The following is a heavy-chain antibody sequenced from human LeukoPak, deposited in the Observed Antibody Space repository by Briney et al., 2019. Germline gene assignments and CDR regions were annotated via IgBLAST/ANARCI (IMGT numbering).Heavy chain of an antibody. D-gene: IGHD4-17*01. V-gene: IGHV4-4*02. Sequence: SETLSLTCAVSGGSISSSNWWSWVRQPPGKGLGWIGEIYHSGSTNYNPSLKSRVTISVDKSKNQFSLKLSSVTAADTAVYYCARTPTVTPADAFDIWGQGTMVTVSS. CDR2: IYHSGST. CDR1: GGSISSSNW. J-gene: IGHJ3*02. CDR3: ARTPTVTPADAFDI.